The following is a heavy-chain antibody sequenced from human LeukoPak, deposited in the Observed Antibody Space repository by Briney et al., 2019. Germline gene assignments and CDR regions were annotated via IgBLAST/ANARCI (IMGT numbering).Heavy chain of an antibody. CDR3: ARALRVKFDF. Sequence: SETLSLTCTVSGGSMSNFYWSWIRQPPGKGLEWIGDIYYSGTTNYNPSLKSRVTISVDTSKYQFSLMLSSVTAADTAVYYCARALRVKFDFWGQGTLVTVSS. D-gene: IGHD3-10*01. V-gene: IGHV4-59*01. CDR2: IYYSGTT. J-gene: IGHJ4*02. CDR1: GGSMSNFY.